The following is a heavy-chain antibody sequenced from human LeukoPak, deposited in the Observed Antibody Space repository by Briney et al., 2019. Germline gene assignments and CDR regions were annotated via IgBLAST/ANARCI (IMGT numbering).Heavy chain of an antibody. Sequence: SVKVSCKASGGTFSSYAISWVRQAPGQGLEWMGRIIPIFGIANYAQKFQGRVTITADKSTSTAYMELSSLRSEDTAVYYCARLHSYGYVAFGAFDYWGQGTLVTVSS. D-gene: IGHD5-18*01. V-gene: IGHV1-69*04. CDR2: IIPIFGIA. CDR1: GGTFSSYA. CDR3: ARLHSYGYVAFGAFDY. J-gene: IGHJ4*02.